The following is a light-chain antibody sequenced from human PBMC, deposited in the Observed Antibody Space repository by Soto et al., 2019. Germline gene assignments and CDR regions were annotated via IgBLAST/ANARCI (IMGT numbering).Light chain of an antibody. Sequence: DIQMTQSPSSLSASVGDRVTMTCRASQDIRNYVAWYQQKPGEVPKLLIYAASTLQSGVPARFSGGGFGTDFTLTISSLRPEDVATYYCQRYHSALLTFGPGTKGDLK. V-gene: IGKV1-27*01. CDR2: AAS. J-gene: IGKJ3*01. CDR1: QDIRNY. CDR3: QRYHSALLT.